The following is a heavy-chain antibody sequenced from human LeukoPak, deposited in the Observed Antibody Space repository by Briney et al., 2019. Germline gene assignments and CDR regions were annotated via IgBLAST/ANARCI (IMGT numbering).Heavy chain of an antibody. D-gene: IGHD6-19*01. V-gene: IGHV4-59*01. CDR1: GGSISSYY. CDR2: IYYSGST. CDR3: ARAGYNSGWYLRYYYYMDV. Sequence: PSETLSLTCTVSGGSISSYYWSWIRQPPGKGLEWIGYIYYSGSTNYNPSLKRRVTISVDTSKNQFSLKLSSVTAADTAVYYCARAGYNSGWYLRYYYYMDVWGKGTTVTISS. J-gene: IGHJ6*03.